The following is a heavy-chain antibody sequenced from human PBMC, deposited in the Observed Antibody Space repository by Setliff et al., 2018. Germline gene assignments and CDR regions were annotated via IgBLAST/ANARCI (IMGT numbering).Heavy chain of an antibody. V-gene: IGHV1-46*01. CDR3: ARGGDIITIFGVVTPDYYYYMGG. CDR2: IHPSGGST. Sequence: ASVKVSCKASGGTFSTYAIDWVRQAPEQGLEWMGIIHPSGGSTTYAQKFQGRVTLTRVTSVSTAYLQISSLKAEDTAVYYCARGGDIITIFGVVTPDYYYYMGGCRTGPTVTASS. D-gene: IGHD3-3*01. J-gene: IGHJ6*03. CDR1: GGTFSTYA.